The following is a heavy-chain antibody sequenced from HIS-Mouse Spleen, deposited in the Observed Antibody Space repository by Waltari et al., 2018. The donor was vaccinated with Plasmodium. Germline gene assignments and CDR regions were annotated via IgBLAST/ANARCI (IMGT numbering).Heavy chain of an antibody. J-gene: IGHJ4*02. CDR2: IYYRGST. D-gene: IGHD1-26*01. V-gene: IGHV4-39*01. CDR3: ARRGGSYYYFDY. CDR1: GGSISSSSYY. Sequence: QLQLQESGPGLVKPSATLSLTCTVSGGSISSSSYYWGWIRQPPGKGLEWIGSIYYRGSTYYNPSLKSRVTISVDTSKNQFSLKLSSVTAADTAVYYCARRGGSYYYFDYWGQGTLVTVSS.